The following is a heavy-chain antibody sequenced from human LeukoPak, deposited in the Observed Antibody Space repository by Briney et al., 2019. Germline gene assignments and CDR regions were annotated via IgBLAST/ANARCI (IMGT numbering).Heavy chain of an antibody. CDR3: ARAPLDEGYCSGGSCYYFDY. CDR2: INHSGST. Sequence: SETLSLTCAVYGGSFSGYYWSWIRQPPGKGLDWIGEINHSGSTNYNPSLKSRVTISVDTSKNQFSLKLSSVTAADTAVYYCARAPLDEGYCSGGSCYYFDYWGQGTLVTVSS. CDR1: GGSFSGYY. J-gene: IGHJ4*02. V-gene: IGHV4-34*01. D-gene: IGHD2-15*01.